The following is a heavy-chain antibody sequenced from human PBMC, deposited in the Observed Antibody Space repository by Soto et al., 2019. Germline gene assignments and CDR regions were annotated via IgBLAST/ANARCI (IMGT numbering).Heavy chain of an antibody. CDR3: ARERGVAPPVAGNTHYYYYMDV. Sequence: QDQLVQSGVEVKKPGASVKVACKASGYSFTNYGITWVRQAPGQGFEWMGWISAYNGNTNYAQKFQGRVALTTDASTSTAYLELRSLRSDDTAVYYCARERGVAPPVAGNTHYYYYMDVWCKGTTVTVSS. CDR2: ISAYNGNT. D-gene: IGHD6-19*01. V-gene: IGHV1-18*01. CDR1: GYSFTNYG. J-gene: IGHJ6*03.